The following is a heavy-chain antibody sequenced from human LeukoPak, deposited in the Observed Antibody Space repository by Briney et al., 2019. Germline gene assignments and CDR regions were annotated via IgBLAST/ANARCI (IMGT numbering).Heavy chain of an antibody. Sequence: SETLSLTCAVYGGSFSGYYWSWIRQPPGKGLEWIGEINHSGSTNYNPSLKSRVTISVDTSKNQFSLKLSSVTAADTAVYNCARGPTDYGGPADFDYWGQGTLVTVSS. CDR1: GGSFSGYY. D-gene: IGHD4-23*01. J-gene: IGHJ4*02. V-gene: IGHV4-34*01. CDR2: INHSGST. CDR3: ARGPTDYGGPADFDY.